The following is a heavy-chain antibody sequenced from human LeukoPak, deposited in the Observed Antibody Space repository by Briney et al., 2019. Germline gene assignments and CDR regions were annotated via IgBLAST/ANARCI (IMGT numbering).Heavy chain of an antibody. CDR1: GFTVSSNY. V-gene: IGHV3-66*01. Sequence: GGSLRLSCAASGFTVSSNYMSWVRQAPGKGLEWVSVIYSGGSTYYADSVKGRFTISRDNSKNTLYLQMNSLRAEDTAVYYCATADYGGTPAGYWGQGTLVTVSS. D-gene: IGHD4-23*01. J-gene: IGHJ4*02. CDR2: IYSGGST. CDR3: ATADYGGTPAGY.